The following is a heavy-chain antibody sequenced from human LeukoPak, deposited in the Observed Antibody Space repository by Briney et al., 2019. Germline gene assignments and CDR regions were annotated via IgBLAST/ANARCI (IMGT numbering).Heavy chain of an antibody. CDR2: MNPNSGNT. CDR3: ARVPAKRYCSSTSCYSGWFDP. J-gene: IGHJ5*02. V-gene: IGHV1-8*01. CDR1: GYTFTSYD. Sequence: GASVKVSCKASGYTFTSYDINWVRQATGQGLEWMGWMNPNSGNTGYAQKFQGRVTMTRNTSISTAYMELSSLRSEDTAVYHCARVPAKRYCSSTSCYSGWFDPWGQGTLVTVSS. D-gene: IGHD2-2*01.